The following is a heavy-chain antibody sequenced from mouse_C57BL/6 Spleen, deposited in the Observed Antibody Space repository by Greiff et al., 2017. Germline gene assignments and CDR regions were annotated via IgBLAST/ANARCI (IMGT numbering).Heavy chain of an antibody. CDR3: TQGYQGIDY. Sequence: EVQLQQSGAELVRPGASVKLSCTASGFNIKDDYMHWVKQRPEQGLEWIGWIDPANGDTEYDSKFKGKATITADTSSNTAYMQLSSLTSEDTAVYYCTQGYQGIDYWGRGTSVTVST. D-gene: IGHD2-2*01. CDR2: IDPANGDT. CDR1: GFNIKDDY. J-gene: IGHJ4*01. V-gene: IGHV14-4*01.